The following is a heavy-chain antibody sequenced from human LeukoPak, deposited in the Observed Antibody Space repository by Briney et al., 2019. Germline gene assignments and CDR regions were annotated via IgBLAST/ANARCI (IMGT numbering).Heavy chain of an antibody. D-gene: IGHD2-8*01. Sequence: GGPLRLSCAASGFTFSSYNMNWVRQAPGKGLEWVSSISGSSSYIYYADSVKGRFTISRDNSKNTLYLQMNSLRAEDTAVYYCAKTRTRSPLYYWGQGTLVTVSS. CDR3: AKTRTRSPLYY. J-gene: IGHJ4*02. V-gene: IGHV3-21*04. CDR2: ISGSSSYI. CDR1: GFTFSSYN.